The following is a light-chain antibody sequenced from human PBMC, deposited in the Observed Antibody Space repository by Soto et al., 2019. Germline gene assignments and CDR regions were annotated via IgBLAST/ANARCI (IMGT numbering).Light chain of an antibody. CDR3: QQYYSLPLT. J-gene: IGKJ5*01. CDR2: AAS. Sequence: DIQMTQSPSTLSGSVGNRVTITCLASQTISSWLAWYQQKPGKAPELLIYAASTLQSGVPSRFSGSGSGTDFTLTISCLQSEDFATYYCQQYYSLPLTFGQGTRLEIK. CDR1: QTISSW. V-gene: IGKV1-5*01.